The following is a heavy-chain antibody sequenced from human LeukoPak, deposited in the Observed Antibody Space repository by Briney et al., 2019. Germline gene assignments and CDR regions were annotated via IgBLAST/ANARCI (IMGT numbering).Heavy chain of an antibody. J-gene: IGHJ4*02. CDR1: GFTFDDYA. D-gene: IGHD3-22*01. Sequence: GRSLRLSCAASGFTFDDYAMHWARQAPGKGLEWVSGISWNSGSIGYADSVKGRFTISRDNAKNSLYLQMNSLRAEDMALYYCAKDGADYYDSSGEYYFDYWGQGTLVTVSS. CDR3: AKDGADYYDSSGEYYFDY. V-gene: IGHV3-9*03. CDR2: ISWNSGSI.